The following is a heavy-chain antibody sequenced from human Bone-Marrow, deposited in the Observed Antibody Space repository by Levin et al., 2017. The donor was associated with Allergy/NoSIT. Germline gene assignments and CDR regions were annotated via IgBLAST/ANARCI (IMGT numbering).Heavy chain of an antibody. CDR1: GGSISSGGYY. CDR2: IYYSGST. V-gene: IGHV4-31*03. CDR3: ARAPYYDIVPSWGPYNWFDP. D-gene: IGHD3-9*01. Sequence: SETLSLTCTVSGGSISSGGYYWSWIRQHPGKGLEWIGYIYYSGSTYYNPSLKSRVTISVDTSKNQFSLKLSSVTAADTAVYYCARAPYYDIVPSWGPYNWFDPWGQGTLVTVSS. J-gene: IGHJ5*02.